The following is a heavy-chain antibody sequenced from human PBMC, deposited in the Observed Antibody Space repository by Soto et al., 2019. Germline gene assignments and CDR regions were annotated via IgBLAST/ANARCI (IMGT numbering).Heavy chain of an antibody. J-gene: IGHJ6*02. D-gene: IGHD2-2*01. Sequence: ASVKVSCKASGYTFTGYYIHWVREAPGQGLEWMGWINPQTGGTSYAQKFQGRVTLSRDTSINTAYLELSRLRFDDAAVYFCARERYQVISDGMDVWGQGATVTVSS. CDR1: GYTFTGYY. V-gene: IGHV1-2*02. CDR3: ARERYQVISDGMDV. CDR2: INPQTGGT.